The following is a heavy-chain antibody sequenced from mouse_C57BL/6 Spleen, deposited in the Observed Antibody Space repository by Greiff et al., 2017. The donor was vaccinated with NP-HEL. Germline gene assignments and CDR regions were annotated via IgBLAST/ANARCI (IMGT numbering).Heavy chain of an antibody. CDR3: TSPYDYDEGDY. CDR1: GFTFSDAW. Sequence: EVQRVESGGGLVQPGGSMKLSCAASGFTFSDAWMDWVRQSPEKGLEWVAEIRNKANNHATYYAESVKGRFTISRDDSKSSVYLQMNSLRAEDTGIYYCTSPYDYDEGDYWGQGTTLTVSS. CDR2: IRNKANNHAT. J-gene: IGHJ2*01. D-gene: IGHD2-4*01. V-gene: IGHV6-6*01.